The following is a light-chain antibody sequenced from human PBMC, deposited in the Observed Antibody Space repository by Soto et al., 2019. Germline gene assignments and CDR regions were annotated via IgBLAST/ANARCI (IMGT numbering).Light chain of an antibody. J-gene: IGKJ1*01. CDR1: QSVSSN. CDR2: DAS. Sequence: EIVMTQSPATLSVSPGERATLSCRASQSVSSNLAWYQQKPDQAPRLLIYDASTRASGIPARFSGSGSGTEFTLTISSLQSEDFALYYCQQYNKWRTFGQGTKVDIK. CDR3: QQYNKWRT. V-gene: IGKV3-15*01.